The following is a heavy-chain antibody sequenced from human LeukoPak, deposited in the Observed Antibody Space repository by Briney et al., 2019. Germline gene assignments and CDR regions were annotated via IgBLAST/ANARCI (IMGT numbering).Heavy chain of an antibody. CDR3: ARDTWELLQSSWFDP. D-gene: IGHD1-26*01. J-gene: IGHJ5*02. V-gene: IGHV1-18*01. Sequence: ASVKVSCKASGYTFTSYGIIWVRQAPGQGLEWMGWISAYNGNTNYAQKLQGRVTMTTDTSTSTAYMELRSLRSDDTAVYYCARDTWELLQSSWFDPWGQGTLVTVSS. CDR1: GYTFTSYG. CDR2: ISAYNGNT.